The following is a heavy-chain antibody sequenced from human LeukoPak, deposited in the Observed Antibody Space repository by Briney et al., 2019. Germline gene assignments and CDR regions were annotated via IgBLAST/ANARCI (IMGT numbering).Heavy chain of an antibody. CDR2: INHSGST. V-gene: IGHV4-34*01. CDR3: ARLWKGDY. D-gene: IGHD3-3*01. CDR1: GGSFSGYY. Sequence: KPSETLSLTCAVYGGSFSGYYWSWIRQPPGKGLEWIGEINHSGSTNYNPSLKSRVTISVDTSKNQFSLKLSSVTAADTAVYYCARLWKGDYWGQGTLVTVSS. J-gene: IGHJ4*02.